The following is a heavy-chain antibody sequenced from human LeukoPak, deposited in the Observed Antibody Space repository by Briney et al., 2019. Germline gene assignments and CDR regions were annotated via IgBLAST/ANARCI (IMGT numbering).Heavy chain of an antibody. CDR2: ITHSGGT. CDR1: GFTFIGHS. J-gene: IGHJ4*02. CDR3: ARELESR. Sequence: GSLRLSCAASGFTFIGHSMNWVRQSPGKGLEWIGEITHSGGTNYNPSLKSRVSISVDKSKNQFSLSLSSVTAADTAVYYCARELESRWGQGTLVTVSS. D-gene: IGHD1-1*01. V-gene: IGHV4-34*01.